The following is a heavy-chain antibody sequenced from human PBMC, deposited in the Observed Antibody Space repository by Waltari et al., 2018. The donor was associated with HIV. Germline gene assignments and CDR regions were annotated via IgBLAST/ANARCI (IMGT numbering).Heavy chain of an antibody. D-gene: IGHD5-18*01. CDR1: GFTFKNFA. J-gene: IGHJ4*02. CDR2: IYYDGSKK. CDR3: ARDYNYAPDY. Sequence: LRLSCAASGFTFKNFAMNWVRQAPGKGLEWVGNIYYDGSKKFYGDSVRGRFTISRDNSKQILYLQMNSLRVEDTALYYCARDYNYAPDYWGQGTLVVVSS. V-gene: IGHV3-33*01.